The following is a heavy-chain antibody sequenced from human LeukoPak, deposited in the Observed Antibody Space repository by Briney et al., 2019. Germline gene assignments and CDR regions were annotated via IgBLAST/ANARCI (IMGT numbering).Heavy chain of an antibody. D-gene: IGHD6-19*01. CDR2: MNPNSGNT. V-gene: IGHV1-8*01. J-gene: IGHJ6*03. CDR3: ARGVGVAGTNYYYYYMDV. Sequence: ASVKVSCKDSGYTFTSYDINWVRQATGQGLEWMGWMNPNSGNTGYAQKFQGRVTMTRNTSISTAYIELSSLRSEDTAVYYCARGVGVAGTNYYYYYMDVWGKGTTVTVSS. CDR1: GYTFTSYD.